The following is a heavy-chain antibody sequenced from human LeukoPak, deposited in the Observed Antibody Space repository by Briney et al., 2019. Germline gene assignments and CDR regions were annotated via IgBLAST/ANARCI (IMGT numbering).Heavy chain of an antibody. CDR1: GYTFTSYD. V-gene: IGHV1-8*01. CDR3: ARGGVRGVMDYYYYGMDV. D-gene: IGHD3-10*01. J-gene: IGHJ6*02. Sequence: AASVKVSCKASGYTFTSYDINWVRQATGQGLEWMGWMNPNSGNTGYAQKFQGRVTMTRNTSISTAYMELSSLRSEDTAVYYCARGGVRGVMDYYYYGMDVWGQGTTVTVSS. CDR2: MNPNSGNT.